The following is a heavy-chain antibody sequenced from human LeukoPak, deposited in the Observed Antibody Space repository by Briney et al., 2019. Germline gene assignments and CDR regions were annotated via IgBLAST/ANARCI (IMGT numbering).Heavy chain of an antibody. CDR2: INPGGVSR. V-gene: IGHV3-23*01. CDR3: AKDRAGTPWAD. CDR1: GFTFTTYS. J-gene: IGHJ4*02. Sequence: GGSLRLSCAASGFTFTTYSMTWVRQAPGKGLEWVSSINPGGVSRYYADSVRGRLTISRDNSENTVSLQMNSLRTDDTAMYYCAKDRAGTPWADWGQGTLVTVSS. D-gene: IGHD1-1*01.